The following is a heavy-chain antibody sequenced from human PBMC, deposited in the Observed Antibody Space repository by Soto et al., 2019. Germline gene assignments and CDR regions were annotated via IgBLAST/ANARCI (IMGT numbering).Heavy chain of an antibody. CDR2: MNPNSGNT. CDR3: ARDRRDGYNTFDY. CDR1: GYTFTSYD. V-gene: IGHV1-8*01. J-gene: IGHJ4*02. D-gene: IGHD5-12*01. Sequence: ASVKVSCKASGYTFTSYDINWVRQATGQGLEWMGWMNPNSGNTGYAQKFQGRVTMTRNTSTSTAYMELSSLRSEDTAVYYCARDRRDGYNTFDYWGQGTLVTVSS.